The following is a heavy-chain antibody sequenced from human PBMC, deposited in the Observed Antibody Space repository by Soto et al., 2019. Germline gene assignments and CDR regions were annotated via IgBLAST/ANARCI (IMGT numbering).Heavy chain of an antibody. J-gene: IGHJ4*02. Sequence: SENLSLTCTVSGGSVSSGSYYWSWIRQPPGMGLEWIGYIFYSGTTNYNPSLKSRVTLSLYTSKNQFSPQLSSVTAADTAVYYCASGYYYGSGRYYNPAYWGQGILFTRS. D-gene: IGHD3-10*01. V-gene: IGHV4-61*01. CDR1: GGSVSSGSYY. CDR2: IFYSGTT. CDR3: ASGYYYGSGRYYNPAY.